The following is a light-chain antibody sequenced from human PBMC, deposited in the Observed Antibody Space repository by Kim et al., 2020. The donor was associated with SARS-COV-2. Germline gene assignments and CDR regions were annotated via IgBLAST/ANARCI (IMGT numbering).Light chain of an antibody. V-gene: IGLV3-1*01. CDR2: QDT. Sequence: SYELTQPPSVSVSPGQTASITCSGDHLGDTYVGWYQQKPGQPPVLVIYQDTKRPSGIPERFSGSNSGNTATLTISGIQTMDEADYYCQAWVSGTSVFGGGTPVTV. J-gene: IGLJ2*01. CDR3: QAWVSGTSV. CDR1: HLGDTY.